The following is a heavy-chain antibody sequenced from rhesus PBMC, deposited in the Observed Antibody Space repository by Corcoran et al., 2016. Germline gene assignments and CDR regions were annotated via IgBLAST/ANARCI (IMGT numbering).Heavy chain of an antibody. CDR2: SSPYNCNK. CDR1: GYTFTSYY. V-gene: IGHV1-180*01. J-gene: IGHJ5-1*01. CDR3: TRDRGGSYNRFDV. D-gene: IGHD3-16*01. Sequence: QVQLVQSGAEIKQPGASVKLSCKASGYTFTSYYMHWVRQAPGQGLEWIGLSSPYNCNKGYAQSFQGRVTITTDTSTSTGYMERSSLRSEDTAVYYCTRDRGGSYNRFDVWGPGVLVTVSS.